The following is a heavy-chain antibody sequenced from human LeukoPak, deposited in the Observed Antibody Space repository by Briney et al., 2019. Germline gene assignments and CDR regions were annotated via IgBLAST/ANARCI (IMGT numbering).Heavy chain of an antibody. Sequence: PSQTLSLTCTVSGGSINSGNYCWTWIRQPAGKGLEWIGRFFATGSTSSSHNPSLSGRASISVDTSKNQFSLELTSVTAADTAVYYCARGIASPRFYDYMDVWGKGTTVTVSS. CDR1: GGSINSGNYC. CDR2: FFATGST. D-gene: IGHD6-13*01. CDR3: ARGIASPRFYDYMDV. V-gene: IGHV4-61*02. J-gene: IGHJ6*03.